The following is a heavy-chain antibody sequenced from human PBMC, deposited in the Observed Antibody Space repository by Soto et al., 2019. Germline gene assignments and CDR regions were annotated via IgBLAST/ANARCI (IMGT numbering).Heavy chain of an antibody. J-gene: IGHJ4*02. CDR3: ASSIFGVRPFAY. V-gene: IGHV1-3*01. CDR2: INAGNGNT. D-gene: IGHD3-3*01. Sequence: ASVKVSCKASGYTFTSYAMHWVRQAPGQRLEWMGWINAGNGNTKYSQKFQGRVTITRDTSASTAYMELSSLRSEDTAVYYCASSIFGVRPFAYWGQGTLVTVSS. CDR1: GYTFTSYA.